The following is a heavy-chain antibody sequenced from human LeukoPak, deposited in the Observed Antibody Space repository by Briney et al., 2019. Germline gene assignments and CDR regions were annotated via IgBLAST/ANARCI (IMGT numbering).Heavy chain of an antibody. V-gene: IGHV4-39*01. Sequence: PSETLSLTCAVSGASIYTVGSFWGWIRQPPGKGLEWIGSVFYSGSANCNPSLQSRVTISVDTSRNQFSLRLSSVTPADTAVYYCARRPSWPTTSAFDIWGQGTLVTVSP. CDR2: VFYSGSA. CDR1: GASIYTVGSF. CDR3: ARRPSWPTTSAFDI. D-gene: IGHD4-17*01. J-gene: IGHJ3*02.